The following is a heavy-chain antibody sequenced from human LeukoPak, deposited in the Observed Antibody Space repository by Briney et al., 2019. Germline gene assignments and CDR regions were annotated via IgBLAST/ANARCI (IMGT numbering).Heavy chain of an antibody. CDR3: ARDGRMIFGVVNAFDI. D-gene: IGHD3-3*01. Sequence: GGSLRLSCAASGFTFSSYSMNWVRQAPGKGLEWVSSISSSSSYIYYADSVKGRFTISRDNAKNSLYLQMNSLRAEDTAVYYCARDGRMIFGVVNAFDIWGQGTMVTVSS. CDR1: GFTFSSYS. J-gene: IGHJ3*02. CDR2: ISSSSSYI. V-gene: IGHV3-21*01.